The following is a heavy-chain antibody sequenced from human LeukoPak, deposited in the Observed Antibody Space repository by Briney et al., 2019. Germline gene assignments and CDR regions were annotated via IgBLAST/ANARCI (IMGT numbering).Heavy chain of an antibody. V-gene: IGHV3-33*08. J-gene: IGHJ4*02. D-gene: IGHD3-22*01. CDR1: GFTFSNYG. Sequence: GRSLRLSCAASGFTFSNYGMHWVRQAPGKGLEWVAVIWYDGTNKYYADSVKGRFTISRDNSKNTLFLQMNSLRAEDTAVYYCARAAYDSSGYLTLWGQGTLVTVSS. CDR3: ARAAYDSSGYLTL. CDR2: IWYDGTNK.